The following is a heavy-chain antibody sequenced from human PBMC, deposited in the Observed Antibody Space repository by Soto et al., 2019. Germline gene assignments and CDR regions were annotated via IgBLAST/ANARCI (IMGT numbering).Heavy chain of an antibody. J-gene: IGHJ4*02. CDR1: GYTFSAYY. Sequence: GPVKVSCKASGYTFSAYYMHWVRQAPGQGLEWMGWINPNSGATNYAQKFQGRVTMTRDASIRTAYMELSRLTSDDTALYYCAKDGQYGDYGYYFDYWGQGTLVT. V-gene: IGHV1-2*02. D-gene: IGHD4-17*01. CDR3: AKDGQYGDYGYYFDY. CDR2: INPNSGAT.